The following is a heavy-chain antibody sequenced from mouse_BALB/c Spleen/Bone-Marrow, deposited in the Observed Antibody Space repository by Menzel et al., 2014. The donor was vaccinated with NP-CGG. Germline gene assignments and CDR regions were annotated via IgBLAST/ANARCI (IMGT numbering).Heavy chain of an antibody. CDR2: IFPGTGTT. V-gene: IGHV1S132*01. CDR1: GYTFTSYW. D-gene: IGHD2-4*01. Sequence: QVQLKESGAELVKPGASVKLSCKTSGYTFTSYWIQWVKQRPGQGLGWIGEIFPGTGTTYYNEKFKDKATLTMDTSSSTAYMQLSSLTSEDSAVYFCARKGISTVIATAYYFDYWGQGSTLTVSS. J-gene: IGHJ2*01. CDR3: ARKGISTVIATAYYFDY.